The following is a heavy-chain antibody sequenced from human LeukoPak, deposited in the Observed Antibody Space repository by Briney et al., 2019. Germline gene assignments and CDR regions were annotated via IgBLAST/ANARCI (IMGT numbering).Heavy chain of an antibody. J-gene: IGHJ5*02. CDR3: ARGNSFDP. CDR1: GGSFSDYY. CDR2: INHSGRT. V-gene: IGHV4-34*01. Sequence: SETLSLTCAVYGGSFSDYYWSWIRQPPGKGLEWIGEINHSGRTNCNPSLKSRVSISVNTSKNQFSLNLTSVTAADTAVYYCARGNSFDPWGQGTLVTVSS.